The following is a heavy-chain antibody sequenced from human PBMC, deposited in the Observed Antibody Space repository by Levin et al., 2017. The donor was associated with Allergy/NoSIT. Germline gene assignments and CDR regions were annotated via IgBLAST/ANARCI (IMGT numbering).Heavy chain of an antibody. Sequence: GGSLRLSCAASGFAFEDYAMHWVRQAPGRGLEWVSLISWEGDSTYYVDSVKGRFTVSRDNSKNSLYLQMNSLRREDTALYHCAKTAVGGYCTGGTCSSPLHFWGQGTMVTVSS. CDR3: AKTAVGGYCTGGTCSSPLHF. J-gene: IGHJ3*01. CDR1: GFAFEDYA. CDR2: ISWEGDST. D-gene: IGHD2-15*01. V-gene: IGHV3-43D*03.